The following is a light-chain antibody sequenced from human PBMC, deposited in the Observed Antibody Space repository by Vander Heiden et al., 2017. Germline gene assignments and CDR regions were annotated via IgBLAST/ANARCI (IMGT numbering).Light chain of an antibody. CDR3: QQYKNWPPLT. V-gene: IGKV3-15*01. CDR2: GAS. CDR1: QSISSS. Sequence: EIVMPQSPATLSASSAERATLSCRASQSISSSIAWYKQKPGQAPRLLIYGASTRATNIPARFSGSGYGTEFTLTISSRQSEDFAVYYCQQYKNWPPLTFGGRTKVEIK. J-gene: IGKJ4*01.